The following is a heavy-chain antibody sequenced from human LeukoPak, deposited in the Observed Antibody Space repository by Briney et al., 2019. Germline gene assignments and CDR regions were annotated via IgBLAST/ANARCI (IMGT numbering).Heavy chain of an antibody. D-gene: IGHD3-22*01. V-gene: IGHV3-48*01. CDR1: GFTFSSYS. CDR2: ISSSSSTI. CDR3: ARDHYYYDSSGYYGYEYYFDY. Sequence: GGSLRLSCAASGFTFSSYSMNWVRQAPGKGLEWVSYISSSSSTIYYADSVKGRFTISRDNAKNSLYLQMNSLRAEDTAVYYCARDHYYYDSSGYYGYEYYFDYWGQGTLVTVSS. J-gene: IGHJ4*02.